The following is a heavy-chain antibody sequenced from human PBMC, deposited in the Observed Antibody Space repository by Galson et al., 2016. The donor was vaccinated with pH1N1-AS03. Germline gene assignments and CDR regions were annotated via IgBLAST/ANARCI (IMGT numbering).Heavy chain of an antibody. CDR2: ISGNGFST. CDR3: ARVPVSYANYRFPPPDY. V-gene: IGHV3-64*01. Sequence: SLRLSCAVGGFTFSSYAMFWVRQAPGKGLEYVASISGNGFSTYYANSVKDRFTVTRDNSKNTLYLKMCILRVEDMAVYYCARVPVSYANYRFPPPDYWGQGTLVTVSS. D-gene: IGHD4/OR15-4a*01. J-gene: IGHJ4*02. CDR1: GFTFSSYA.